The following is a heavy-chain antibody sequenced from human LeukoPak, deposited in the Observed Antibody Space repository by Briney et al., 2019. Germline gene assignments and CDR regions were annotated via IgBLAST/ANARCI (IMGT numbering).Heavy chain of an antibody. CDR2: ISDSGGST. CDR1: GFTFRTYA. V-gene: IGHV3-23*01. J-gene: IGHJ4*02. CDR3: ATGNGDSRYYFDC. Sequence: GGSLRLSCAGSGFTFRTYAMIWVRQAPGKGLEWVSAISDSGGSTYYADSVKGRFTISRDNAKNTLYLQMNSLRAEDTALYYCATGNGDSRYYFDCWGQGTLVTVSS. D-gene: IGHD2-21*01.